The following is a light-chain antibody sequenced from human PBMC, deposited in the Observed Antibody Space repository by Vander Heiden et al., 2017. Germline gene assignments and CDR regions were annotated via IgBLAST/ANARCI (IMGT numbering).Light chain of an antibody. V-gene: IGKV4-1*01. CDR3: QQYYSTPLT. CDR1: QSVLCSSNNKNY. J-gene: IGKJ5*01. Sequence: DVVMTHPPDSLAVSLVERATITYNPSQSVLCSSNNKNYLAWYQQKPGQPPKLLIYWASTRESGVPDRFSGSGSGTDFTLTISSLQAEDVAVYYCQQYYSTPLTFGQGARLEIK. CDR2: WAS.